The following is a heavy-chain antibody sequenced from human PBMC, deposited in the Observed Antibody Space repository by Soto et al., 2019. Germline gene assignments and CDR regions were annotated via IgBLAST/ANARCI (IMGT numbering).Heavy chain of an antibody. CDR3: AKVRYSSPMGYYYGMDV. CDR2: IIPVFGTA. CDR1: RVAFSKFI. D-gene: IGHD2-2*01. J-gene: IGHJ6*02. V-gene: IGHV1-69*01. Sequence: QAQLEQSGGEVKKPGSSVKVSCKASRVAFSKFIVTWVRQATGVGLEWVGGIIPVFGTANYAQKFQGRVTISADESTSASLMEVNDLRSEDTAVYYCAKVRYSSPMGYYYGMDVWGQGTTVTVSS.